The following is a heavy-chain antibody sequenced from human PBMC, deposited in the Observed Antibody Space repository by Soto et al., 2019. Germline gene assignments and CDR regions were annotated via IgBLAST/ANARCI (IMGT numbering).Heavy chain of an antibody. D-gene: IGHD1-7*01. CDR3: ARDGGNYNWNYKGFDY. Sequence: QVQLVESGGGVVQPGRSLRLSCAASGFTFSSYGMHWVRQAPGKGLEWVAVIWYDGSNKYYADSVKGRFTISRDNSKNTLYLQMNSLRAEDTAVYYCARDGGNYNWNYKGFDYWGQGTLVTVSS. CDR2: IWYDGSNK. J-gene: IGHJ4*02. CDR1: GFTFSSYG. V-gene: IGHV3-33*01.